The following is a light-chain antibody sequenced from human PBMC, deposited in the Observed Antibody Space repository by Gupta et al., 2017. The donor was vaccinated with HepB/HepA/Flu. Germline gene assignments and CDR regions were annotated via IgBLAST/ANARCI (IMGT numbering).Light chain of an antibody. V-gene: IGLV1-51*01. J-gene: IGLJ2*01. CDR1: SSNIGNNY. Sequence: SVLTQPPSVSAAPGQKVTISCSGSSSNIGNNYVSWYQQLPGTAPKLLIYDNNKRPSGIPDRFSGSKSGTSATLGITGLQTGDEADDYCGTWDSSLRAGRVFGGGTKLTVL. CDR3: GTWDSSLRAGRV. CDR2: DNN.